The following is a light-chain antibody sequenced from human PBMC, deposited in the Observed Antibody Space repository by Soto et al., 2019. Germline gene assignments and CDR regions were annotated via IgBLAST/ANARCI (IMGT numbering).Light chain of an antibody. CDR1: QSVRSN. CDR2: GVS. J-gene: IGKJ4*01. CDR3: QQYNDWPLT. Sequence: EIVMTQSPATLSVSPGERVTLSCRASQSVRSNLAWYQQKPGQAPRLLIYGVSTMATGIPARFSGSGSGTEFTLTISSLQSEDFAVYYCQQYNDWPLTFGGGTKVEIK. V-gene: IGKV3-15*01.